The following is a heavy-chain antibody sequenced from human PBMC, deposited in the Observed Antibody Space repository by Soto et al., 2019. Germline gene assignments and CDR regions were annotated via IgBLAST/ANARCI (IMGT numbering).Heavy chain of an antibody. CDR2: INHSGST. Sequence: QVQLQQWGAGLLKPSETLSLTCAVYGGSFSGYYWSWIRQPPGKGLEWIGEINHSGSTNYNPSLKSRVTISVETSKNQFSLKLSSVTAADTAVYYCARGGSRLGYNWNYGGYYYYYGMDVWGQGTTVTVSS. CDR1: GGSFSGYY. V-gene: IGHV4-34*01. J-gene: IGHJ6*02. CDR3: ARGGSRLGYNWNYGGYYYYYGMDV. D-gene: IGHD1-7*01.